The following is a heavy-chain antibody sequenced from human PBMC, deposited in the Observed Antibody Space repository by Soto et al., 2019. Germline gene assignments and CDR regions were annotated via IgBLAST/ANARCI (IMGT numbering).Heavy chain of an antibody. J-gene: IGHJ6*03. CDR3: AGYQLLPPHYYYYMDV. D-gene: IGHD2-2*01. V-gene: IGHV4-59*08. Sequence: SETLSLTCTVSGGSISSYYWSWIRQPPGKGLEWIGYIYYSGSTNYNPSLKSRVTISVATSKNQFSLKLSSVTAADTAVYYCAGYQLLPPHYYYYMDVWGKGTTVTVSS. CDR1: GGSISSYY. CDR2: IYYSGST.